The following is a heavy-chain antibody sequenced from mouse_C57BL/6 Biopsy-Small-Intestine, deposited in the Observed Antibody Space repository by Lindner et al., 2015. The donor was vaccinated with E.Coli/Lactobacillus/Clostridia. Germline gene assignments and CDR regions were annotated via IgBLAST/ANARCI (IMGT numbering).Heavy chain of an antibody. CDR1: GYSFTGYY. CDR3: ARSYYDNLDY. D-gene: IGHD2-10*01. Sequence: VQLQEVLGPELVRPGASVKISCKASGYSFTGYYMNWVRQSPEKSLEWIGEINPSTGATSYNQKFKGKATLTVDKYSSTAYYRTLRSLTSEDSAVYYCARSYYDNLDYWGQGTTLTVSS. V-gene: IGHV1-42*01. CDR2: INPSTGAT. J-gene: IGHJ2*01.